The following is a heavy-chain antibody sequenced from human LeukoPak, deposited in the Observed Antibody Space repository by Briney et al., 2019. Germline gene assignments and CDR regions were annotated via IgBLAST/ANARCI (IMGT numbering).Heavy chain of an antibody. Sequence: SETLSPTCTVSGDSINNHQWSWIRQPPGKGLEWIGYIHYSGRTNYHPSLKSRVTISIDTSKNQFSLNMNSVTSMDTAVYYCARVQIVSPTIRFDPWGQGTLVAVSS. CDR2: IHYSGRT. CDR3: ARVQIVSPTIRFDP. D-gene: IGHD2-2*02. CDR1: GDSINNHQ. V-gene: IGHV4-59*11. J-gene: IGHJ5*02.